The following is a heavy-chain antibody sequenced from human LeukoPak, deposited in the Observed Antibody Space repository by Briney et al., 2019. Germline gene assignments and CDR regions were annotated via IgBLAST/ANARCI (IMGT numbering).Heavy chain of an antibody. CDR3: ARARNYYDSSDYYYEGDAFDI. CDR2: IYYSGST. V-gene: IGHV4-59*01. J-gene: IGHJ3*02. CDR1: GCSISSYY. Sequence: PSETLSLTCTASGCSISSYYWSWIRQPPGKGLEWIGYIYYSGSTNYNPSLKSRVTISADTSTNQFSQKLSTVTTADTAVYFCARARNYYDSSDYYYEGDAFDIWGQGTMVTVSS. D-gene: IGHD3-22*01.